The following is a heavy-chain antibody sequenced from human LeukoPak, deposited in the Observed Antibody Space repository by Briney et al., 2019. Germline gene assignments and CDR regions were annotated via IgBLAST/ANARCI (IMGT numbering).Heavy chain of an antibody. J-gene: IGHJ4*02. CDR1: GFTFSSYA. CDR3: ARGYFDY. CDR2: ISYDGSNK. V-gene: IGHV3-30-3*01. Sequence: GGSLRLSCAASGFTFSSYAMHWVRQAPGKGLEWLAVISYDGSNKYYADSVKGRFTISRDNSKNTLYLQMNSLRAEDTAVYYCARGYFDYWGQGTLVTVSS.